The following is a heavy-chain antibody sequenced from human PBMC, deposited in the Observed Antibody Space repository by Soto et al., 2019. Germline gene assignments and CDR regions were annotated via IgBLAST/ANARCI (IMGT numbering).Heavy chain of an antibody. CDR1: GYTFTAYY. Sequence: ASVKVSCKASGYTFTAYYIHWVRQAPGQGLECMGYIKPNSGDTRYTQKFQGRVTMTRDTSISTAYMELSSLKYDDTAVYYCARGSAVGGNWFGSWGQGTLVTVSS. CDR3: ARGSAVGGNWFGS. CDR2: IKPNSGDT. J-gene: IGHJ5*01. D-gene: IGHD6-19*01. V-gene: IGHV1-2*02.